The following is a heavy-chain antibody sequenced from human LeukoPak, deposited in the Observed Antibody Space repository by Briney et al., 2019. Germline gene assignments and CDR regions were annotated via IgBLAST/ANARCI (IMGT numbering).Heavy chain of an antibody. V-gene: IGHV4-4*02. CDR3: ARDSYSSGWYSVYFQH. D-gene: IGHD6-19*01. CDR1: GGSISSSNW. Sequence: SETLSLTCAVSGGSISSSNWWSWVRQPPGKGLEWIGEIYHSGSTNYNPSLKSRVTISVDKSKNQFSLKLSSVTAADTAVYYCARDSYSSGWYSVYFQHWGQGTLVTVSS. J-gene: IGHJ1*01. CDR2: IYHSGST.